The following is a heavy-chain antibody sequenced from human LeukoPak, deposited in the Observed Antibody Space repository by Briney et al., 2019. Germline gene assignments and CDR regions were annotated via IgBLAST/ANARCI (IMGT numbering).Heavy chain of an antibody. D-gene: IGHD3-22*01. J-gene: IGHJ5*02. Sequence: SGTLSLTCAVSGGSISSSNWWSWIRQPAGKGLEWIGRISSSGSTNYNPSLKSRVTISVDTSKNQFSLKLTSVTAAGTAVYYCARDRYYYDSSGYYNWFDPWGQGTLVTVSS. CDR3: ARDRYYYDSSGYYNWFDP. CDR2: ISSSGST. CDR1: GGSISSSNW. V-gene: IGHV4-4*02.